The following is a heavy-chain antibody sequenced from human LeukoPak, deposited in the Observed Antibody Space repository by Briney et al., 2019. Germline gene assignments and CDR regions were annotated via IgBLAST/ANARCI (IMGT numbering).Heavy chain of an antibody. Sequence: GESLKISCKGSGYSFTSYWIGWVRQMPGKGLEWMGIIYPGDSDTRYSPSFQGQVTISADKSISTAYLQWSSLKASDTAMYYCARQGTYYYDSSGNYYGDYWGQGTLVTVSS. CDR2: IYPGDSDT. CDR1: GYSFTSYW. V-gene: IGHV5-51*01. J-gene: IGHJ4*02. CDR3: ARQGTYYYDSSGNYYGDY. D-gene: IGHD3-22*01.